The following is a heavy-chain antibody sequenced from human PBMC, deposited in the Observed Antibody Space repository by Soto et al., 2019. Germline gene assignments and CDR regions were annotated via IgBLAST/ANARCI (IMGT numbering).Heavy chain of an antibody. CDR3: ARDIGFDYVN. D-gene: IGHD3-16*01. Sequence: PGGSLRLACAVSGFNVMSYWMSWVRQAPGKGLEWVASIKEDGSEIYYLHSVRGRFSISRDSAGNALHLAMNYLSAEDTGVYFCARDIGFDYVNWGQGTLVTVSS. CDR2: IKEDGSEI. CDR1: GFNVMSYW. V-gene: IGHV3-7*01. J-gene: IGHJ4*02.